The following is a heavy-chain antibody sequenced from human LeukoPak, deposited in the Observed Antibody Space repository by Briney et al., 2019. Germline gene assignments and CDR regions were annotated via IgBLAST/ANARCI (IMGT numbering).Heavy chain of an antibody. Sequence: SETLSLTCAVSGYSISSGYYWGWIRQPPGKGLEWIGSIYHSGSTYYNPSLKSRVTISVDTSKNQFSLKLSSVTAADTAVYYCARESYGSRSYKDYWGQGTLVTVSS. V-gene: IGHV4-38-2*02. J-gene: IGHJ4*02. D-gene: IGHD3-10*01. CDR2: IYHSGST. CDR3: ARESYGSRSYKDY. CDR1: GYSISSGYY.